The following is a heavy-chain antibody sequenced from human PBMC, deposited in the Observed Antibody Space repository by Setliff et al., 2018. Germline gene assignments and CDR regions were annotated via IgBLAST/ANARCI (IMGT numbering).Heavy chain of an antibody. CDR1: GASFSDYY. CDR3: RFWSGYYNDY. D-gene: IGHD3-3*01. CDR2: INHSGST. Sequence: PSETLSLTCTVYGASFSDYYWGWIRQPPGKGLEWIAEINHSGSTNYNPSLKSRVTISVDTSKNQFSLKLSSVTAADTAVYYCRFWSGYYNDYWGQGTLVTVSS. V-gene: IGHV4-34*01. J-gene: IGHJ4*02.